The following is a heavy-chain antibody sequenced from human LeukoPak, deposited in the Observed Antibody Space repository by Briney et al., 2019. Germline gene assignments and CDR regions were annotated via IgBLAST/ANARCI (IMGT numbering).Heavy chain of an antibody. V-gene: IGHV1-2*02. J-gene: IGHJ3*02. D-gene: IGHD6-13*01. CDR1: GYTSTGYY. CDR2: INPNSGGT. Sequence: ASVKVSCKASGYTSTGYYMHWVRQAPGQGLEWMGWINPNSGGTNYAQKFQGRVTMTRDTSISTAYMKLSRLRSDDTAVYYCARGIAAADAFDIWGQGTMVTVSS. CDR3: ARGIAAADAFDI.